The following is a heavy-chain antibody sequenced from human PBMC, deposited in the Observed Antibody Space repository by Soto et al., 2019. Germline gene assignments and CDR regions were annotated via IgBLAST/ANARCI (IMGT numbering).Heavy chain of an antibody. Sequence: GGSLRLSCAASGFTVDDYAMHWVRQAPGKGLEWVSGISWNSETIDYADSVKGRFTISRDNAKSSLFLQMNSLRPDDTALYYCAKDMEWGGMTTIHYFDSWGQGTLVTV. CDR2: ISWNSETI. V-gene: IGHV3-9*01. D-gene: IGHD4-17*01. CDR1: GFTVDDYA. J-gene: IGHJ4*02. CDR3: AKDMEWGGMTTIHYFDS.